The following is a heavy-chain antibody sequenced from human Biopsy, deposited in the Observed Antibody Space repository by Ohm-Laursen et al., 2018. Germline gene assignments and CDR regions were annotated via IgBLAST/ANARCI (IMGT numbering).Heavy chain of an antibody. D-gene: IGHD3-3*01. CDR2: IYHSGST. V-gene: IGHV4-38-2*01. J-gene: IGHJ4*02. Sequence: SETLSLTCAVSGYSIKSGYYWGWIRQPTGKGLEWIGNIYHSGSTYYNPSLKSRVTISVEKSKNQFSLKLSSVTAADTAVYYCARLEWRDTFFDFWGQGRLVTVSS. CDR3: ARLEWRDTFFDF. CDR1: GYSIKSGYY.